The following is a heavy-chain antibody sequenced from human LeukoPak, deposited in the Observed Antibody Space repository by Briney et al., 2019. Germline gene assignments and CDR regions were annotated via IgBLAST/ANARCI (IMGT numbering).Heavy chain of an antibody. CDR1: GYTFTGYY. CDR3: ARKRRYCSGGSCYSGFDY. J-gene: IGHJ4*02. D-gene: IGHD2-15*01. CDR2: INPNSSGT. Sequence: ASVKVSCKASGYTFTGYYMHWVRQAPGQGLEWMGRINPNSSGTNYAQKFQGRVTMTRDTSISTAYMELSRLRSDDTAVYYCARKRRYCSGGSCYSGFDYWGQGTLVTVSS. V-gene: IGHV1-2*06.